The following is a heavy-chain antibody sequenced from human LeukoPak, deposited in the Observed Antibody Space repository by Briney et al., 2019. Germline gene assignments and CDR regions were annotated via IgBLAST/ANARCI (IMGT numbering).Heavy chain of an antibody. Sequence: ASVKVSCKASGYTFTGYYMHWVRQATGQGLEWMGWMNPNSGNTGYAQKFQGRVTMTRNTSISTAYMELSSLRSEDTAVYYCASLLSSYYYGMDVWGQGTTVTVSS. CDR3: ASLLSSYYYGMDV. CDR2: MNPNSGNT. V-gene: IGHV1-8*02. J-gene: IGHJ6*02. D-gene: IGHD2-15*01. CDR1: GYTFTGYY.